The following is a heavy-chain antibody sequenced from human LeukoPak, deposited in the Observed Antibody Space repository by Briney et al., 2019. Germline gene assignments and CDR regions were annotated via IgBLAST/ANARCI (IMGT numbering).Heavy chain of an antibody. J-gene: IGHJ4*02. CDR3: AKDPFRGNSYSYFDG. CDR1: GLRFSSFG. Sequence: PGGSLRLSCAASGLRFSSFGMHWVRQAPGKGLEWVAVISYDGTNEYYGDSVKGRFTISRDNSKSTLYLQMNSLRAEDTAVYYCAKDPFRGNSYSYFDGWGQGTLVTVSS. CDR2: ISYDGTNE. V-gene: IGHV3-30*18. D-gene: IGHD5-18*01.